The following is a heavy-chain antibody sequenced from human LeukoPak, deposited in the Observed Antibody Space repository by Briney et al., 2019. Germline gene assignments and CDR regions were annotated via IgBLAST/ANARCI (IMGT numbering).Heavy chain of an antibody. CDR3: AKTRPGKPFEFDI. Sequence: PGGSLRLSCAASGFTFSSYGMHWVRQAPGKGLEWVAVISYDGSNKYYADSVKGRFTISRDNSKNTLYLQMNSLRAEDTAVYYCAKTRPGKPFEFDIWGQGTMVTVSS. J-gene: IGHJ3*02. CDR2: ISYDGSNK. D-gene: IGHD1-1*01. CDR1: GFTFSSYG. V-gene: IGHV3-30*18.